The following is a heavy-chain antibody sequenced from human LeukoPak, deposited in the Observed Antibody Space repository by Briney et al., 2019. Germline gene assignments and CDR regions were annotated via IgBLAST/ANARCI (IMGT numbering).Heavy chain of an antibody. V-gene: IGHV3-64*01. CDR3: ARGLDYYYYYYGMDV. CDR1: GLTFSSYA. J-gene: IGHJ6*02. Sequence: GGSLRLSCAASGLTFSSYAMHWVRQAPGKGLEYVSAISSNRGSTYYANSVKGRFTISRDNSKNTLYLQMGSLRAEDMAEYYCARGLDYYYYYYGMDVWGQGTTVTVSS. CDR2: ISSNRGST. D-gene: IGHD1-1*01.